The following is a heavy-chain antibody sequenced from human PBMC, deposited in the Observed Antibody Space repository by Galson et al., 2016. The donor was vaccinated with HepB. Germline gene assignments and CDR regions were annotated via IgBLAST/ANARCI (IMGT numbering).Heavy chain of an antibody. CDR1: GDSVSSNSAG. J-gene: IGHJ4*02. Sequence: CAISGDSVSSNSAGWYWIRQSPSRGLEWLGRTYYRSEWHFDYAESVKSRITINPDTSKNQFSLQLSSVTPEDTAVYYCARSYLLGRGFGWWGPGTLVTVSS. CDR2: TYYRSEWHF. V-gene: IGHV6-1*01. D-gene: IGHD7-27*01. CDR3: ARSYLLGRGFGW.